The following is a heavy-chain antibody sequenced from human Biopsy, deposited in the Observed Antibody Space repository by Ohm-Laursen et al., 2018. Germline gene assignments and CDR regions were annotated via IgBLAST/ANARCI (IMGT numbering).Heavy chain of an antibody. CDR2: NDWDDDK. CDR3: ARTRAHNFGALEF. Sequence: PTQTLPLTGSFSGFSLSSTGMRISWVRQPPGKALECLRHNDWDDDKFYSPSLETRLSLSKDTTTNQVVLTLTDVDPEDTATYYCARTRAHNFGALEFWGQGILVTVSS. D-gene: IGHD1-1*01. V-gene: IGHV2-70*04. CDR1: GFSLSSTGMR. J-gene: IGHJ4*01.